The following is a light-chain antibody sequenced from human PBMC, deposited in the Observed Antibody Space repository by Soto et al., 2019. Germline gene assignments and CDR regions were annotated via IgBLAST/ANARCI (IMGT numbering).Light chain of an antibody. CDR3: LQDYDYLWT. CDR1: QDIRSD. V-gene: IGKV1-6*01. CDR2: DAS. Sequence: AIQMTQSPSSLSASVGDSITITCRASQDIRSDLGWYQQKPGRAPKLLIYDASSLQGGVPSRFSGSGSGTDFTLTISSLQPEDFATYYCLQDYDYLWTFGQGTKGDIK. J-gene: IGKJ1*01.